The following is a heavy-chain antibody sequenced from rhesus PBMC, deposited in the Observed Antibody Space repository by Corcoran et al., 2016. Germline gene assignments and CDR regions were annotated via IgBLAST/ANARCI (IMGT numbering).Heavy chain of an antibody. D-gene: IGHD3-9*01. J-gene: IGHJ6*01. CDR3: ACRIGMNYGLHS. Sequence: QVQLQESGPGLVKPSETLSLACAVSGGSINSGTYYWSWIRQPPGKALEGIGVITFIVYTDNHPSLKSRVTISVDTYKNQFDLNLNAVTAADTAVYYCACRIGMNYGLHSWGQGVVVTVSS. V-gene: IGHV4-122*02. CDR2: ITFIVYT. CDR1: GGSINSGTYY.